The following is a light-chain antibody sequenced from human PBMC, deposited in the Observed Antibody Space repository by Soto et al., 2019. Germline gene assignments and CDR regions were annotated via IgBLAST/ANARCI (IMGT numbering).Light chain of an antibody. J-gene: IGKJ1*01. V-gene: IGKV1-5*01. Sequence: EIQMTQSPSSLSASVGDRVTITCRANQSISSYLNWYQQKPGKAPKFLIYDASTLESGVPSRFSGSGYGTEFTLTISSLQPDDFATYYCQQYDTYPWTFGQGTKVDI. CDR1: QSISSY. CDR3: QQYDTYPWT. CDR2: DAS.